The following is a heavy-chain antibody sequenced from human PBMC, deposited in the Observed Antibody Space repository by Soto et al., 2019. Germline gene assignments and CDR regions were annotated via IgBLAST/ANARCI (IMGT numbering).Heavy chain of an antibody. V-gene: IGHV1-2*02. CDR2: INPNSGET. D-gene: IGHD7-27*01. Sequence: ASVKVSCKASGYTFIDYFIPWLRQAPGQGLEWMGWINPNSGETKFAQTFQGRVTMTRDTSTSTAYLELNRLRSDDTAMYYCARDPPFLRGGLAWGMDVWGQGTTVTVSS. J-gene: IGHJ6*02. CDR1: GYTFIDYF. CDR3: ARDPPFLRGGLAWGMDV.